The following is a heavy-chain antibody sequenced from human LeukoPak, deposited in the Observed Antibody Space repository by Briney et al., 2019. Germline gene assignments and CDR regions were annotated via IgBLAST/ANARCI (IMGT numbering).Heavy chain of an antibody. V-gene: IGHV3-48*02. CDR1: GFTFSSYS. J-gene: IGHJ4*02. CDR2: ISGSYSGRGYGIT. D-gene: IGHD3-9*01. Sequence: GGSLRLSCAASGFTFSSYSMNWVRQAPGKGLEWISYISGSYSGRGYGITNYADSVKGRFTISRDDAKNSLYLQMNSLRDEDTAVFYCAKDPTTGYYRPFHFDYWGQGTLVTVSS. CDR3: AKDPTTGYYRPFHFDY.